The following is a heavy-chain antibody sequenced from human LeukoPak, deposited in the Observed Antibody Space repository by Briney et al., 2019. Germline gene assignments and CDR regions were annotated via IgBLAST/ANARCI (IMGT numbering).Heavy chain of an antibody. CDR3: ARDSGSSFLRRNNWFDP. D-gene: IGHD6-6*01. Sequence: ASVKVSCKASGYTFTSYGISWVRQAPGQGLEWMGWISAYNGNTNYAQKLQGRVTMTTDTSTSTAYMELRSLRSDDTAVNYCARDSGSSFLRRNNWFDPWGQGTLVTVSS. CDR1: GYTFTSYG. J-gene: IGHJ5*02. CDR2: ISAYNGNT. V-gene: IGHV1-18*01.